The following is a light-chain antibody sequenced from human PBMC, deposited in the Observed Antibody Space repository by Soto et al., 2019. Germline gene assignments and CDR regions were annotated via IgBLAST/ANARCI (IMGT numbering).Light chain of an antibody. CDR2: GAS. J-gene: IGKJ1*01. CDR1: QSVSSD. CDR3: QQYNNWPPWT. V-gene: IGKV3-15*01. Sequence: EIVMTQSPATLSVSQGERATLSCRASQSVSSDLAWYQQKPGQAPRLLIYGASTRATGIPARFSGSGSGTEFTLTISSLQSEDVAVYYCQQYNNWPPWTFGQGTKVEIK.